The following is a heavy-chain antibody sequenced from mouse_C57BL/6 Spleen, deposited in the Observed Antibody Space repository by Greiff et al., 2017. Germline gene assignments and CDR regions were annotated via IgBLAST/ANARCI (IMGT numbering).Heavy chain of an antibody. CDR3: ASITVPYAMDY. CDR1: GYTFTSYW. CDR2: LDPSDSYT. J-gene: IGHJ4*01. V-gene: IGHV1-50*01. Sequence: QVQLQQPGAELVKPGASVKLSCKASGYTFTSYWMQWVKQRPGQGLEWIGELDPSDSYTNYNQKFKGKATLTVDTSSSTAYKQLSSLTSEDSAVYYCASITVPYAMDYWGQGTSVTVSS. D-gene: IGHD1-1*01.